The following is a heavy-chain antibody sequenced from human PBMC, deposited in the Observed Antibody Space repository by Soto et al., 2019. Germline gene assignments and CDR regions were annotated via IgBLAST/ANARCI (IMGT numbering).Heavy chain of an antibody. CDR1: GFTFRNYF. J-gene: IGHJ4*02. V-gene: IGHV3-11*01. CDR2: ISSDESTV. Sequence: QVQLVESGGGLVKPGGSLRLSCVASGFTFRNYFMIWIRQAPGKGPEWLSYISSDESTVFYADSVKGRFTTSRDNAKNSVYLQMNSLRAEDTAVYYCATLTAPSDYWGQGSLVTVSS. CDR3: ATLTAPSDY. D-gene: IGHD2-21*02.